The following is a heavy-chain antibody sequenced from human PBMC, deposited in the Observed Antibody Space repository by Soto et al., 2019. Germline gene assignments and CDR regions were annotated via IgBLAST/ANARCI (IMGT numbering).Heavy chain of an antibody. CDR3: ARDLGYGSNY. D-gene: IGHD5-18*01. V-gene: IGHV4-38-2*02. CDR1: CYSISSGYY. Sequence: SETLSLTCSVSCYSISSGYYCGWIRQPPGKGLEWIGSIYHSGSTYYNPSLKSRVTISVDTSKNQFSLKLSSVTAADTAVYYCARDLGYGSNYRGQGTLVTVSS. CDR2: IYHSGST. J-gene: IGHJ4*02.